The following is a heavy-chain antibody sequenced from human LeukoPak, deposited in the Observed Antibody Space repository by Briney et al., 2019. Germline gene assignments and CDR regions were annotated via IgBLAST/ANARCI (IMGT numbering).Heavy chain of an antibody. J-gene: IGHJ4*02. CDR1: GGTFSSYA. CDR3: AKSKWSSSSPSPVVD. Sequence: SVKVSCKASGGTFSSYAISWVRQAPGQGLEWMGGIIPIFGTANYAQKFQGRVTITADESTSTAYMELSSLRSDDTAVYYCAKSKWSSSSPSPVVDWGQGTLVTVSS. V-gene: IGHV1-69*13. D-gene: IGHD6-6*01. CDR2: IIPIFGTA.